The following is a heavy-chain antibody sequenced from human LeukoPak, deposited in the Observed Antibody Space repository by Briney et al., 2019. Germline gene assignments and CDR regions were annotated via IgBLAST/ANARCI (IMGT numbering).Heavy chain of an antibody. D-gene: IGHD1-26*01. CDR3: ARDVPWELSRGGAFDI. CDR1: GYTFTGYY. Sequence: ASVKVSCKASGYTFTGYYMHWVRQAPGQGLEWMGWINPNSGGTNYAQKFQGRVTMTRDMSTSTVYMELSSLRSEDTAVYYCARDVPWELSRGGAFDIWGQGTMVTVSS. V-gene: IGHV1-2*02. CDR2: INPNSGGT. J-gene: IGHJ3*02.